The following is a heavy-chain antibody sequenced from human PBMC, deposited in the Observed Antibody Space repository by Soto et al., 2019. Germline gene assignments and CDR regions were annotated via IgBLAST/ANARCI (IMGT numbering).Heavy chain of an antibody. CDR3: ARGIAVAGTVYYYGTDV. D-gene: IGHD6-19*01. Sequence: PGGSLRLSCAASGFTFSSYWMSWVRQAPGKGLEWVANIKQDGSEKYYVDSVKGRFTISRDNAKNSLYLQMNSLRAEDTAVYYCARGIAVAGTVYYYGTDVWGQGTTVTVSS. CDR1: GFTFSSYW. V-gene: IGHV3-7*03. J-gene: IGHJ6*02. CDR2: IKQDGSEK.